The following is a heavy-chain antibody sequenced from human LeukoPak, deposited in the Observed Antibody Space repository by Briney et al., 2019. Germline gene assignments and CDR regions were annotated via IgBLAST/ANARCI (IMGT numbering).Heavy chain of an antibody. Sequence: SQTLSLTCAVSGGSISSGGYSWSWIRQPQGTGLEWIGYIYHSGSTYYKPSLKSRVTISVDRSKNQFSLKLSSVTAADTAVYYCARGLGDSDAFDIWGQGTMVTVSS. CDR1: GGSISSGGYS. CDR2: IYHSGST. V-gene: IGHV4-30-2*01. CDR3: ARGLGDSDAFDI. D-gene: IGHD2-21*01. J-gene: IGHJ3*02.